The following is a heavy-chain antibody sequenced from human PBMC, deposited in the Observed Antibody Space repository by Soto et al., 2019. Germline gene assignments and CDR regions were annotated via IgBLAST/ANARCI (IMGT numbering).Heavy chain of an antibody. CDR2: INPNSGGT. Sequence: ASVKVSCKASGYTFSDFYIHWVRQAAGQGLEWMGWINPNSGGTKYAPKFQGGVTMTRDTSITTAYMELSRLRSGDTAVYYCARDPAPAKTEGVDFWGQGTLVTVSS. D-gene: IGHD3-16*01. V-gene: IGHV1-2*02. CDR3: ARDPAPAKTEGVDF. J-gene: IGHJ4*02. CDR1: GYTFSDFY.